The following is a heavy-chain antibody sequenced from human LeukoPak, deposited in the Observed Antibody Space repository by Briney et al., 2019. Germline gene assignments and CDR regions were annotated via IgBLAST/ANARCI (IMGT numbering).Heavy chain of an antibody. Sequence: GGSLRLSCTASRFTFSSYEMNWVRQAPGKGLEWVSYISSGGSTIYYADSVKGRFTISRDNAKNSLYLQMNSLRAEDTAVYYCARGGIYCSSTSCPVLNWFDPWGQGTLVTVSS. CDR1: RFTFSSYE. V-gene: IGHV3-48*03. D-gene: IGHD2-2*01. J-gene: IGHJ5*02. CDR2: ISSGGSTI. CDR3: ARGGIYCSSTSCPVLNWFDP.